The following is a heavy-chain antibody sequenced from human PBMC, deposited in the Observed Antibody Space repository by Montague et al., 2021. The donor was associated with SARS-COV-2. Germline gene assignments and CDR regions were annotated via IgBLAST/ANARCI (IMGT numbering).Heavy chain of an antibody. D-gene: IGHD5-18*01. CDR3: ARREYSYGWGD. Sequence: SETLSLTCTVTGGPISGSSDYWGWIRRSPGKGLEWIASVDYSGXTXYXXSLKSRLTISVDTSKNQFSLKLNSVTAADTALYYCARREYSYGWGDWGQGTLVTASS. V-gene: IGHV4-39*01. CDR1: GGPISGSSDY. J-gene: IGHJ4*02. CDR2: VDYSGXT.